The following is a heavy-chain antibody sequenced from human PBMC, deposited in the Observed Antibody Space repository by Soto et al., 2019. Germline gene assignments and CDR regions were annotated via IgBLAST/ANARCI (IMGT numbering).Heavy chain of an antibody. CDR3: TRSVTGTTAHFDY. CDR2: IRGRSNSYVT. J-gene: IGHJ4*02. CDR1: GFTFSDSA. Sequence: PGGSLRLSCATSGFTFSDSAMHWVRQSSGNGLEWVGRIRGRSNSYVTAYAASVRGRFTISRDDSKNTAYLQMMRLKTEDTAVYYCTRSVTGTTAHFDYWGQGILVTVSS. V-gene: IGHV3-73*01. D-gene: IGHD1-7*01.